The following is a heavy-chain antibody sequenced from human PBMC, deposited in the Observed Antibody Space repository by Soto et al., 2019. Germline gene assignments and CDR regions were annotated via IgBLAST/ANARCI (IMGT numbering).Heavy chain of an antibody. Sequence: GGSLRLSCVVSRFGTVTLRGYAMSWVRQAPGKGLEWVSGINGGGTSMSYIDSVKGRFTISRDNSKSTLYLQMDNLRADDTATYYCARSTTTILATAILDYWGQGTLVTVSS. J-gene: IGHJ4*02. D-gene: IGHD3-3*01. CDR3: ARSTTTILATAILDY. V-gene: IGHV3-23*01. CDR1: RFGTVTLRGYA. CDR2: INGGGTSM.